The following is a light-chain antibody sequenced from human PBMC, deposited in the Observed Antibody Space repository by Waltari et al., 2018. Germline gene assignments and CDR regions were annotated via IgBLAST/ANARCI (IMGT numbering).Light chain of an antibody. CDR1: QTITNY. CDR2: GAS. V-gene: IGKV1-39*01. CDR3: QQTYITPRT. Sequence: EIPMTQFPTSLSASVEDRVTITSRASQTITNYLNWYQQKSGKAPRLLIYGASNLQGGVPSRFRGSGSGTDFTLTISNLQPEDFATYYCQQTYITPRTFGQGTKVEIK. J-gene: IGKJ1*01.